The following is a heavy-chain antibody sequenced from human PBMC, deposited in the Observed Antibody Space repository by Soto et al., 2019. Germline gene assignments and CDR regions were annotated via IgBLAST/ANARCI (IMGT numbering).Heavy chain of an antibody. CDR3: ARGGALSTSWYWGDGLDS. J-gene: IGHJ4*02. V-gene: IGHV1-69*06. CDR1: GYSFSSHA. CDR2: IIPVFGTP. D-gene: IGHD6-13*01. Sequence: QVQLEQSGSEVKKSGSSVKVSCKASGYSFSSHAITWVRQAPGQGLECMGGIIPVFGTPSYAQKFQGRVPISADKSPNTSYLELRSLRSEDTAVYYCARGGALSTSWYWGDGLDSWGQGTQITVST.